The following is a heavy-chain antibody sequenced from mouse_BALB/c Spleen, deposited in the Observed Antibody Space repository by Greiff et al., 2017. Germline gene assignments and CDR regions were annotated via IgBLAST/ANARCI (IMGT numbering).Heavy chain of an antibody. CDR1: GYAFTSYN. J-gene: IGHJ4*01. CDR2: IDPYNGGT. V-gene: IGHV1S135*01. D-gene: IGHD2-3*01. CDR3: ARVADGYYGYYAMDD. Sequence: EVQLQQSGPELVKPGASVKVSCKASGYAFTSYNMYWVKQSHGKSLEWIGYIDPYNGGTSYNQKFKGKATLTVDKSSSTAYMHLNRLTSEDSAVYYCARVADGYYGYYAMDDWGQGTSVTVSS.